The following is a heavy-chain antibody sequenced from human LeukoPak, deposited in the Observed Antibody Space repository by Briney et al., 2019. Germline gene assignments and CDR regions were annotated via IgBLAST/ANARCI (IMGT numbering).Heavy chain of an antibody. CDR1: GYTFTGYY. CDR3: AYEGRSGSSSVDY. V-gene: IGHV1-2*02. Sequence: ATVKVSCKASGYTFTGYYMHWVRQAPGQGLEWMGWINPNSGGTNYAQKFQGRVTMTRDTSISTAYMELSRLRSGDTAVYYCAYEGRSGSSSVDYWGQGTLVTVSS. J-gene: IGHJ4*02. CDR2: INPNSGGT. D-gene: IGHD6-13*01.